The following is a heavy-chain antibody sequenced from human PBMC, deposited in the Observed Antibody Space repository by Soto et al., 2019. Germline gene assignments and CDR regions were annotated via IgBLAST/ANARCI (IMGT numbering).Heavy chain of an antibody. V-gene: IGHV4-34*01. D-gene: IGHD6-19*01. J-gene: IGHJ4*02. CDR1: GGPFSGYY. CDR3: ARGQRRGGSSGWSL. CDR2: INHRGGA. Sequence: FSGYGGPFSGYYWSWIRQTPGKGLEWIGEINHRGGANYKPSLKSRVTISVDTSKNQFSLNLNSVTAADTAVYYCARGQRRGGSSGWSLCGQVTLVPVPS.